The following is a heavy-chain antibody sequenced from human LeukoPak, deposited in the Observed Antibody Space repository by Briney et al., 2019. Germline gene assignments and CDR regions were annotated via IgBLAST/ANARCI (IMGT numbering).Heavy chain of an antibody. V-gene: IGHV4-59*01. CDR2: IYYSGST. CDR1: GGSFSGYY. D-gene: IGHD3-22*01. CDR3: AREGWYYYDSSGENAFDI. J-gene: IGHJ3*02. Sequence: KPSETLSLTCAVYGGSFSGYYWSWIRQPPGKGLGWIGYIYYSGSTNYNPSLKSRVTISVDTSKNQFSLKLSSVTAADTAVYYCAREGWYYYDSSGENAFDIWGQGTMVTVSS.